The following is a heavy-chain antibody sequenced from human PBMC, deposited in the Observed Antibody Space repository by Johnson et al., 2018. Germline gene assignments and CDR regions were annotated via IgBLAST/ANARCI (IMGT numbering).Heavy chain of an antibody. CDR3: SREGRDTYGDSYYYGMDV. J-gene: IGHJ6*02. D-gene: IGHD5-18*01. CDR1: GGSISNYY. V-gene: IGHV4-59*01. CDR2: IYHTGSS. Sequence: QVQLQESGPRLVKPSETLSLTCSVSGGSISNYYWRWIRQPPGKGLEWIGYIYHTGSSNYNPSLKSRVTISVDTSKSQFSLKLDSVTAADTAVDYCSREGRDTYGDSYYYGMDVWGQGTMVTVSS.